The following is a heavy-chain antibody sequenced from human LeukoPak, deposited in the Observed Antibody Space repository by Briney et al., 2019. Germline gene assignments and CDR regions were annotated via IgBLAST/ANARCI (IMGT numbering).Heavy chain of an antibody. Sequence: PGRSLGLSCAASGFTFDDYAMHWVRQAPGKGLEWVSGISWNSGSIGYADSVKGRFTISRDNAKNSLYLQMNSLRAEDTALYYCAKLSGGGYYYYYGMDVWGQGTTVTVSS. V-gene: IGHV3-9*01. CDR3: AKLSGGGYYYYYGMDV. D-gene: IGHD2-15*01. CDR2: ISWNSGSI. CDR1: GFTFDDYA. J-gene: IGHJ6*02.